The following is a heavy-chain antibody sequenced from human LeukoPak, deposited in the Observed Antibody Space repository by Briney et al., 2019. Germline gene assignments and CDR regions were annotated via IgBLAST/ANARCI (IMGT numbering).Heavy chain of an antibody. J-gene: IGHJ4*02. D-gene: IGHD1-26*01. V-gene: IGHV4-59*12. CDR3: ARGGSHFDY. CDR2: ISNSGST. Sequence: SETLSLTCTVSGGSISSYYWSWIRQPPGKILEWIGYISNSGSTNYNPSLKSRVTMSVDTSKNQFSLRLSSVTAADTAVYYCARGGSHFDYWGQGTLVTVSS. CDR1: GGSISSYY.